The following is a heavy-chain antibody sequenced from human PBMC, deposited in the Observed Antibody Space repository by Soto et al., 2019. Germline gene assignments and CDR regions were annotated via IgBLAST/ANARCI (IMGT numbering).Heavy chain of an antibody. CDR1: GFSVSSNY. Sequence: GGPLRLSCAASGFSVSSNYMTWVRQAPGKGLEWVSVIYSGGSTYYADSVKGRFTISRDYSKNTLYLQMNSLRAEDTAVYYCARGLGHFKGVFDYWGQGTLVTVSS. D-gene: IGHD3-16*01. V-gene: IGHV3-53*01. CDR3: ARGLGHFKGVFDY. J-gene: IGHJ4*02. CDR2: IYSGGST.